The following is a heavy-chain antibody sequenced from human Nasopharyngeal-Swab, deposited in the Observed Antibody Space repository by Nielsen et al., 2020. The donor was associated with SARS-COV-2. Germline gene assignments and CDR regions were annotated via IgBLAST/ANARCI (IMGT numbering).Heavy chain of an antibody. CDR3: ARLRYSGSYHSAFDI. Sequence: ASVKVSCKASGYTFTSYYMHWVRQAPGQGLEWMGWISAYNGNTNYAQKLQGRVTMTTDTSTSTAYMELRSLRSDDTAVYYCARLRYSGSYHSAFDIWGQGTMVTVSS. D-gene: IGHD1-26*01. V-gene: IGHV1-18*04. CDR1: GYTFTSYY. J-gene: IGHJ3*02. CDR2: ISAYNGNT.